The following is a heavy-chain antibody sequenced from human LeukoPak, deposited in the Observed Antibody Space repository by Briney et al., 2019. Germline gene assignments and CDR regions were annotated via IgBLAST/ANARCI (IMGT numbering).Heavy chain of an antibody. D-gene: IGHD2-2*01. Sequence: ASVKVSCKASGYTFTSYYMHWVRQATGQGLEWMGWMNPNSGNTGYAQKFQGRVTMTRNTSISTAYMELSSLRSEDTAVYYCARGRPAATKGRAFDIWGQGTMVTVTS. V-gene: IGHV1-8*01. J-gene: IGHJ3*02. CDR2: MNPNSGNT. CDR3: ARGRPAATKGRAFDI. CDR1: GYTFTSYY.